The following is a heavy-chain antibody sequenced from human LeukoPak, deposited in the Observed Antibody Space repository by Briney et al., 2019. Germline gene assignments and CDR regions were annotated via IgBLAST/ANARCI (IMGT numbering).Heavy chain of an antibody. J-gene: IGHJ6*03. CDR1: GFTFSNYA. CDR3: ASGDYYYYMDV. Sequence: GGSLRLSCAASGFTFSNYAMNWVRLAPGKGLEWVSSITDDGAGTYYADSVRGRFTISRENSKNTVYLQMNSLRAEDTAVYYCASGDYYYYMDVWGKGTTVTVSS. V-gene: IGHV3-23*01. D-gene: IGHD1-26*01. CDR2: ITDDGAGT.